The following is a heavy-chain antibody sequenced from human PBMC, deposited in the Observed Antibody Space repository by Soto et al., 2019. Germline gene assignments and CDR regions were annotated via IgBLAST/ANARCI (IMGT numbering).Heavy chain of an antibody. D-gene: IGHD4-17*01. Sequence: ASVKVSCKVSGYTLTELSMHWVRQAPGKGLEWMGGFDPEDGETIYAQKFQGRVTMTEDTSTDTAYMELSSLRSEDTAVYYCATSRDGDANLYYYYGMDVWGQGTTVTVSS. J-gene: IGHJ6*02. CDR1: GYTLTELS. CDR2: FDPEDGET. V-gene: IGHV1-24*01. CDR3: ATSRDGDANLYYYYGMDV.